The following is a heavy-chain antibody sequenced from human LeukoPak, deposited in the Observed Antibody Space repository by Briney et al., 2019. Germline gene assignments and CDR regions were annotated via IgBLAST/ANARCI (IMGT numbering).Heavy chain of an antibody. J-gene: IGHJ6*03. Sequence: GGSLRLSCAASGFTFSSYAMSWVRQAPGKGLEWVSAISGSGGSTYYADSAKGRFTISRDNSKNTLYLQMNSLRAEDTAVYYCAKDFGSGSYDYYYMDVWGKGTTVTVSS. V-gene: IGHV3-23*01. CDR1: GFTFSSYA. CDR2: ISGSGGST. D-gene: IGHD3-10*01. CDR3: AKDFGSGSYDYYYMDV.